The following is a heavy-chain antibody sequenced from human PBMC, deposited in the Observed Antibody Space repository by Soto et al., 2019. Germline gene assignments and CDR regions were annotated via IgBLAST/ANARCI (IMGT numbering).Heavy chain of an antibody. V-gene: IGHV5-10-1*01. CDR3: ARLYLTYGAFDI. Sequence: WGSLKISRKGSGYSFSSYCISWWRQLPGKRPEWMGEVVPSDSYTNYSPSFKGHVTISADKSISTAYLQWSSLKASDTAMYYCARLYLTYGAFDIWGQGTMVTVSS. J-gene: IGHJ3*02. CDR2: VVPSDSYT. CDR1: GYSFSSYC. D-gene: IGHD3-10*01.